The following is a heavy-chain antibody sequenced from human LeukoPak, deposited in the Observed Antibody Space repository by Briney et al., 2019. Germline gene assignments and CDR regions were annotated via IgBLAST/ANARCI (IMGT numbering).Heavy chain of an antibody. CDR1: GVSISSYY. CDR3: ARGYCSSTSCYQKN. V-gene: IGHV4-59*01. J-gene: IGHJ4*02. D-gene: IGHD2-2*01. Sequence: SETLSLTCTVSGVSISSYYWSWIRQPPGKGLEWIGYIYYSGSTNYNPSLKSRVTISVDTSKNQFSLKLSSVTAADTAVYYCARGYCSSTSCYQKNWGQGTLVTVSS. CDR2: IYYSGST.